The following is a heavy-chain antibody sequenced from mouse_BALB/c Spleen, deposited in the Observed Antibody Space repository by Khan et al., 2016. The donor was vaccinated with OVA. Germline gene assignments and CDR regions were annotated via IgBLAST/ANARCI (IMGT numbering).Heavy chain of an antibody. CDR2: IDPFNGGT. CDR3: ARHVSTSWFAY. J-gene: IGHJ3*01. CDR1: GYSFSTYY. Sequence: VQLQQPGPELMKPGASVKISCKTSGYSFSTYYIHWVTRSHGKTLEWIGYIDPFNGGTTYNQKFKGKATLTVDKSSSTAYMHLTSLTSADSAVYYCARHVSTSWFAYWCQGTLFTVSA. D-gene: IGHD1-1*01. V-gene: IGHV1S135*01.